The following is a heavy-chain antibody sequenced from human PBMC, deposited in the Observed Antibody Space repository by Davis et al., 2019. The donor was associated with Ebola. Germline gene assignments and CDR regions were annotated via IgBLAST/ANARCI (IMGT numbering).Heavy chain of an antibody. D-gene: IGHD5-18*01. J-gene: IGHJ5*02. V-gene: IGHV3-53*01. CDR1: GFSVSTKY. CDR3: ASERVQLWSTSMA. Sequence: GESLKISCAASGFSVSTKYMSWVRQAPGKGLQWVSLIYGGGGTYYADSVKGRFIISRDDSKNTVYLQMSSLRGEDTAAYYCASERVQLWSTSMAWGQGTLVTVSS. CDR2: IYGGGGT.